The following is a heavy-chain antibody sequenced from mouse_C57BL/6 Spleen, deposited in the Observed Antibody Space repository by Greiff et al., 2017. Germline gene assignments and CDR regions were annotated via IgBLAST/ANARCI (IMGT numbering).Heavy chain of an antibody. CDR1: GYAFSSSW. CDR3: SRPNTTVVDEDYFDY. D-gene: IGHD1-1*01. Sequence: VQLQESGPELVKPGASVKISCKASGYAFSSSWMNWVKQRPGKGLEWIGRIYPGDGDTNYNGKFKGKATLTADKSSSTAYMQLSSLTSEDSAVYFGSRPNTTVVDEDYFDYWGQGTTLTVSS. J-gene: IGHJ2*01. CDR2: IYPGDGDT. V-gene: IGHV1-82*01.